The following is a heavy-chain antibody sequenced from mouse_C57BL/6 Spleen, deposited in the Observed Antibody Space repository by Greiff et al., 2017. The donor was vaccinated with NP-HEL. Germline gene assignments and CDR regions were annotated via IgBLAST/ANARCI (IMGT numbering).Heavy chain of an antibody. D-gene: IGHD1-1*01. Sequence: EVKVEESGPGLVKPSQSLSLTCSVTGYSITSGYYWNWIRQFPGNKLEWMGYISYDGSNNYNPSLKNRISITRDTSKNQFFLKLNSVTTEDTATYYCARDYYGSNPYFDYWGQGTTLTVSS. CDR2: ISYDGSN. J-gene: IGHJ2*01. CDR1: GYSITSGYY. CDR3: ARDYYGSNPYFDY. V-gene: IGHV3-6*01.